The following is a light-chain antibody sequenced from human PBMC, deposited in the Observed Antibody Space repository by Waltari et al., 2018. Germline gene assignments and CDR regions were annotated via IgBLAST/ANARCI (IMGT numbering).Light chain of an antibody. CDR1: SSNIGSNT. V-gene: IGLV1-44*01. J-gene: IGLJ3*02. CDR2: SNK. CDR3: AAWDDSLNGPV. Sequence: QSVLTQPPSASGTPGQRVTISCSGSSSNIGSNTVNWYQQLPGTAPKLLIYSNKQRPSGVPDRFSGSKSGTSASLAISGLQSEDEADYYCAAWDDSLNGPVFGGGTKLTVL.